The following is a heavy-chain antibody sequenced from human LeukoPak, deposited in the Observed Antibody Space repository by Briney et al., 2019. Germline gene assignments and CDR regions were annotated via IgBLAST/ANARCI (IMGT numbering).Heavy chain of an antibody. V-gene: IGHV3-7*01. J-gene: IGHJ2*01. Sequence: PGGSLRLSCVASGFPFSSYAMSWVRQAPGKGLEWVANIKHDGSETYYVDSVKGRFTMSRDNAKNSLYLQTNSLRAEDTAVYYCAREGALAPGSYFDLWGRGTLVTVSS. CDR2: IKHDGSET. D-gene: IGHD3-10*01. CDR3: AREGALAPGSYFDL. CDR1: GFPFSSYA.